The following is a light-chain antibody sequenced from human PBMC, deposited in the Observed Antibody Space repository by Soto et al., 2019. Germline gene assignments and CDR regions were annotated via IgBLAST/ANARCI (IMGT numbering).Light chain of an antibody. CDR3: QQSYSYPHS. CDR2: TAP. V-gene: IGKV1-39*01. Sequence: DIHMSQSPSSLSASVGDRVTITCRASQSISSYLNWYKQRPGKAPKLLVTTAPTFQSGVPSRFSGSGSGADFTLTISGLQPEDSETYYCQQSYSYPHSFGQGTNVDI. J-gene: IGKJ2*01. CDR1: QSISSY.